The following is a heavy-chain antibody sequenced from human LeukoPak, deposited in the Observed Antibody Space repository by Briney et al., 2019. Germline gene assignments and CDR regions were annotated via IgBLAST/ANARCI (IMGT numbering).Heavy chain of an antibody. Sequence: PSETLSRTCSVSGASMNGHYWTWIRLSPGKGLEWIGYISDSGSTSYNPSLRSRVIMALEASKTEFSLRLNSVTVADTAVYYCARVFRGAVTSNWFDPWGLGTLVTVSS. CDR3: ARVFRGAVTSNWFDP. CDR1: GASMNGHY. J-gene: IGHJ5*02. V-gene: IGHV4-59*11. D-gene: IGHD3-3*01. CDR2: ISDSGST.